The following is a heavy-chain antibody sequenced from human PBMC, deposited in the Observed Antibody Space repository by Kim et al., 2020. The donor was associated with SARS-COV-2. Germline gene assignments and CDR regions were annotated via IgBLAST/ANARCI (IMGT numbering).Heavy chain of an antibody. V-gene: IGHV4-31*03. D-gene: IGHD3-16*01. Sequence: SETLSLTCTVSGGSISSGGYYWSWIRQHPGKGLEWIGYIYYSGSTYYNPSLKSRVTISVDTSKNQFSLKLSSVTAADTAVYYCANARGPTWGAFDIWGQGTMVTVSS. J-gene: IGHJ3*02. CDR3: ANARGPTWGAFDI. CDR2: IYYSGST. CDR1: GGSISSGGYY.